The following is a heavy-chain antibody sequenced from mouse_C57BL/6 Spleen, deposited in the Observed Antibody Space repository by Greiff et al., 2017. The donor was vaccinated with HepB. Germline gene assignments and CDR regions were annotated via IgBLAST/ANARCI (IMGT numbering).Heavy chain of an antibody. V-gene: IGHV1-26*01. Sequence: EVQLQQSGPELVKPGASVKISCKASGYTFTDYYMNWVKQSHGKSLEWIGDINPNNGGTSYNQKFKGKATLTVDKSSSTAYMELRSLTSEDSAVYYCARGGMGKGYAMDYWGQGTSVTVSS. J-gene: IGHJ4*01. CDR1: GYTFTDYY. CDR3: ARGGMGKGYAMDY. CDR2: INPNNGGT. D-gene: IGHD1-3*01.